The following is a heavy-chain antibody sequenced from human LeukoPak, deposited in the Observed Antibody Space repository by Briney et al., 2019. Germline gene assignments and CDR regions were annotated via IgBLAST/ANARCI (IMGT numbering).Heavy chain of an antibody. J-gene: IGHJ6*02. CDR3: ARNTHYYGSGSYGMDV. V-gene: IGHV4-34*01. Sequence: SETLSLTCAVYGGSFSGYYWSWIRQPPGKGLEWIGEINHSGSTNYGPSLKSRVTISIDTSKNQFSLKLSSVTAADTAVYYCARNTHYYGSGSYGMDVWGQGTTVTVSS. CDR2: INHSGST. CDR1: GGSFSGYY. D-gene: IGHD3-10*01.